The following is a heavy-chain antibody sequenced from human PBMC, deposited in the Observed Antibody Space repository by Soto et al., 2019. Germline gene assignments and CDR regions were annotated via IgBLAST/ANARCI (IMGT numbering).Heavy chain of an antibody. CDR1: GFSLSTSGAG. D-gene: IGHD1-26*01. CDR2: ISWKDEK. Sequence: SGPTLVNPTQTLTVTCTFSGFSLSTSGAGVGWIRQSPGKAPEWLALISWKDEKRYNPGLKSRLTITKDTSKNQGALTMTDVDPVDTATYFCAHRYGGNYYRWYFDAGGQGTWVTVS. V-gene: IGHV2-5*01. J-gene: IGHJ4*02. CDR3: AHRYGGNYYRWYFDA.